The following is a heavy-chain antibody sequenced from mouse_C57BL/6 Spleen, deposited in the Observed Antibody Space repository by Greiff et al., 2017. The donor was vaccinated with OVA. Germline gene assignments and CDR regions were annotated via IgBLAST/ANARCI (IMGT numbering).Heavy chain of an antibody. Sequence: EVQLVESGGGLVKPGGSLKLSCAASGFTFSDYGMHWVRQAPEKGLAWVAYISSGSSTIYCADTVTGRFTISRANAKNTLFLQMTSLRTDDTAMYYCARSGRIYYGNPAWFAYWGQGTLVTVSA. CDR3: ARSGRIYYGNPAWFAY. V-gene: IGHV5-17*01. CDR2: ISSGSSTI. D-gene: IGHD2-1*01. J-gene: IGHJ3*01. CDR1: GFTFSDYG.